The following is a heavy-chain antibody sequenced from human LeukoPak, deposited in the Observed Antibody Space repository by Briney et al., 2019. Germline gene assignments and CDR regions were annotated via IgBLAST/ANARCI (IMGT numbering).Heavy chain of an antibody. V-gene: IGHV3-23*01. J-gene: IGHJ4*02. CDR1: GFTFSTYW. D-gene: IGHD3-10*01. CDR3: ARALWFGEFLFDY. Sequence: GGSLRLSCSASGFTFSTYWMSWVRQAPGKGLEWVSGISGSGGSTYYADFVKGRFTISRDNSKNTLYLQMNSLRAEDTAVYYCARALWFGEFLFDYWGQGTLVTVSS. CDR2: ISGSGGST.